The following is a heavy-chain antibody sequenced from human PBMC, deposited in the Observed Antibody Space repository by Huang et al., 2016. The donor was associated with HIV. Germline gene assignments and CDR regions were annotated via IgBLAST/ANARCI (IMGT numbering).Heavy chain of an antibody. J-gene: IGHJ6*03. CDR2: IYDKGST. CDR3: ARHREGPVAYYSGWGSHLNYMDV. V-gene: IGHV4-39*01. CDR1: GGSIRSSDYH. D-gene: IGHD3-10*01. Sequence: QLLLQESGPGLVKPSEALALTCAVSGGSIRSSDYHWGWIRQPPGKGLEGIGSIYDKGSTNDSPSLQSRVPIAVDTATNLFFLNLTSMTAADTAVYYCARHREGPVAYYSGWGSHLNYMDVWGRGRTVVVSS.